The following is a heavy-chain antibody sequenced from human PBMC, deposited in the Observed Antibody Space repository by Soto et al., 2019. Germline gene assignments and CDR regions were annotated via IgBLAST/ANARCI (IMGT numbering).Heavy chain of an antibody. Sequence: GGSLRLSCAASGFTFISYWMSWVRQAPGKGLEWVANIKQDGSEKYYVDSVKGRFTISRDNAKNSLYLQMNSLRAEDTAVYYCARDKGELYDILTGYFGHYYYGMDVWGQGTTVTVSS. CDR1: GFTFISYW. CDR3: ARDKGELYDILTGYFGHYYYGMDV. D-gene: IGHD3-9*01. V-gene: IGHV3-7*03. CDR2: IKQDGSEK. J-gene: IGHJ6*02.